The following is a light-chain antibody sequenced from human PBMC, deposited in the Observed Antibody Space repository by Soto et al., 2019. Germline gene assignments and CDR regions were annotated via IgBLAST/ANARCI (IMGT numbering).Light chain of an antibody. CDR1: QSITTL. CDR3: VQRSDYPFT. J-gene: IGKJ2*01. V-gene: IGKV1-5*01. Sequence: DIEMTQSPSTLSASVGDRVTITCRASQSITTLLAWYQQKPGKAPKLLIYSASTLQNGVPSRFSGTGSETEFSLTISSMQPEDFATYFCVQRSDYPFTFGQGTRLDI. CDR2: SAS.